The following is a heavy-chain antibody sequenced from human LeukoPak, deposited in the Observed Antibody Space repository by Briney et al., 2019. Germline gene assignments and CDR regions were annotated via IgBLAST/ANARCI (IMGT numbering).Heavy chain of an antibody. V-gene: IGHV4-59*08. J-gene: IGHJ4*02. CDR1: GGSISSYY. CDR2: IYYSGST. CDR3: ATRGAAAGTFEFDY. D-gene: IGHD6-13*01. Sequence: PSETPSLTCTVSGGSISSYYWSWIRQPPGKGLEWIGYIYYSGSTNYNPSLKSRVTISVDTSKNQFSLKLSSVTPADTAVYYCATRGAAAGTFEFDYWGQGTLVTVSS.